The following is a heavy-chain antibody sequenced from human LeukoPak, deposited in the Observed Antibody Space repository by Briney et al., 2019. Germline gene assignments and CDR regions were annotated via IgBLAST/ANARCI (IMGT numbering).Heavy chain of an antibody. J-gene: IGHJ3*02. Sequence: GGSLRLSCAASGFTFSSYGMHWVRQAPGKGLEWVAFIRYDGSNKYYADSVKGRFTISRDNSKNTLYLQMNSLRAEDTAVYYCAKCPDWSGYFDAFDIWGQGTMVTVSS. V-gene: IGHV3-30*02. CDR3: AKCPDWSGYFDAFDI. CDR1: GFTFSSYG. CDR2: IRYDGSNK. D-gene: IGHD3-3*01.